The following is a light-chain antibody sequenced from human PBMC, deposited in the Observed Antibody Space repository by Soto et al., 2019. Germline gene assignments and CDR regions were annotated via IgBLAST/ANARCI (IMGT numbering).Light chain of an antibody. J-gene: IGKJ5*01. CDR2: GAS. Sequence: EIVLTQSPGTLSLSPGERATLSCRASHSVSSSYLAWYQQKPGEAPRLLSYGASSRATGIPGRFSGSGSGTDLTLTISRLEPEDFAVYYCQQYGSSPPITFGQGTRLEIK. V-gene: IGKV3-20*01. CDR3: QQYGSSPPIT. CDR1: HSVSSSY.